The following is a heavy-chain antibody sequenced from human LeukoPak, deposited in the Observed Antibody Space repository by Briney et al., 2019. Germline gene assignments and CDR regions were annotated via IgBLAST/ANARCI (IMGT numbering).Heavy chain of an antibody. Sequence: SETLSLTCAVYGGSFSGYYWSWIRQPPGKGLEWIGRIYTSGSTNYNPSLKSRVTMSVDTSKNQFSLKLSSVTAADTAVYYCARAHYYYYMDVWGKGTTVTVSS. CDR2: IYTSGST. CDR1: GGSFSGYY. CDR3: ARAHYYYYMDV. J-gene: IGHJ6*03. V-gene: IGHV4-59*10.